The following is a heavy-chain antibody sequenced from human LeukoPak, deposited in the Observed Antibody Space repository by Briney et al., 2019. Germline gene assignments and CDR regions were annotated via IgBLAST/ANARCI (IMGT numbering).Heavy chain of an antibody. CDR2: ISGSGGST. CDR3: AKGVRAVARDYYYGMDV. Sequence: GGSLRLSCAASGFTFSSYAMSWVRQAPGKGLEWVSAISGSGGSTYYADSVKGRFTISRDNSKNTLYLQMNSLRAEDTAVYYCAKGVRAVARDYYYGMDVWGQGTRSPSP. CDR1: GFTFSSYA. D-gene: IGHD6-19*01. J-gene: IGHJ6*02. V-gene: IGHV3-23*01.